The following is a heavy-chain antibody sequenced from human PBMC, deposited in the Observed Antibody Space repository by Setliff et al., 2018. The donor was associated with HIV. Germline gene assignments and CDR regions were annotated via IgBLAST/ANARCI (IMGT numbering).Heavy chain of an antibody. CDR3: ARGQFIPAAERDAYFDY. V-gene: IGHV1-69*05. CDR2: IIAIFGTT. Sequence: SVKVSCKASGGTFSDYAINWARQAPGQGLEWMGGIIAIFGTTNYAQKFQGRVTITTDGFTTTAYMELSSLTSEDMAVYYCARGQFIPAAERDAYFDYWGQGTLVTVSS. D-gene: IGHD6-13*01. J-gene: IGHJ4*02. CDR1: GGTFSDYA.